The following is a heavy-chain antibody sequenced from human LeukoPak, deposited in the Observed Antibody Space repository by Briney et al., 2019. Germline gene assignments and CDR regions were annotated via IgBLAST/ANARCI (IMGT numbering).Heavy chain of an antibody. Sequence: GGSLRLSCAASGFSFSRFGMHWVRQAPGKGLEWVAVISYDGSNKYYADSVKGRFTISRDNSKNTLYLQMNSLRAEDTAVYYCARDDYYGSGSYLGVDSWGQGTLVTVSS. D-gene: IGHD3-10*01. CDR3: ARDDYYGSGSYLGVDS. CDR2: ISYDGSNK. V-gene: IGHV3-30*19. J-gene: IGHJ4*02. CDR1: GFSFSRFG.